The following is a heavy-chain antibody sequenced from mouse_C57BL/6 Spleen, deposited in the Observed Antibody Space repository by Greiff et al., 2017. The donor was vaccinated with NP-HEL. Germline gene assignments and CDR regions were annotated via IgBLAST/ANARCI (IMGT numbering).Heavy chain of an antibody. CDR3: ASDHYDYEGRYFDV. D-gene: IGHD2-4*01. CDR2: ISDGGSYT. V-gene: IGHV5-4*01. CDR1: GFTFSSYA. J-gene: IGHJ1*03. Sequence: EVQLVESGGGLVKPGGSLKLSCAASGFTFSSYAMSWVRQTPEKRLEWVATISDGGSYTYYPDNVKGRFTISRDNAKNNLYLQMSHLKSEDTAMYYGASDHYDYEGRYFDVWGTGTTVTVSS.